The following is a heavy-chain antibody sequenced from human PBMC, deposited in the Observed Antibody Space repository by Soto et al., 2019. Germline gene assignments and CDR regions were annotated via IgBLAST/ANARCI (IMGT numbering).Heavy chain of an antibody. D-gene: IGHD3-9*01. V-gene: IGHV3-23*01. CDR1: GFTFSSYA. J-gene: IGHJ5*02. Sequence: EVQLLESGGGLVQPGGSLRLSCAASGFTFSSYAMSWVRQAPGKGLEWVSAISGSGGSTYYADSVKGRFTISRDNSKNTLYLQMNSLRAEDTAVYYCAKMVKGYFDWVTQTGLGRWFDPWGQGTLVTVSS. CDR3: AKMVKGYFDWVTQTGLGRWFDP. CDR2: ISGSGGST.